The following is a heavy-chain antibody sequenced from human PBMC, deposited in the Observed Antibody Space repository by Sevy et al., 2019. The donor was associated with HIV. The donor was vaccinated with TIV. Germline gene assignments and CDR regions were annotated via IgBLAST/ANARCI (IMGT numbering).Heavy chain of an antibody. D-gene: IGHD6-19*01. J-gene: IGHJ4*02. CDR2: ISPNGATS. Sequence: GGSLTLSCEVSGFTFGYFAMSWVRQAPGKGLEWVSGISPNGATSHYAASVRGRFTISRDNSKNRMYPQMSSLRAEDTAQYYCAKDTSGWYDALDQWGQGTLVTVSS. V-gene: IGHV3-23*01. CDR3: AKDTSGWYDALDQ. CDR1: GFTFGYFA.